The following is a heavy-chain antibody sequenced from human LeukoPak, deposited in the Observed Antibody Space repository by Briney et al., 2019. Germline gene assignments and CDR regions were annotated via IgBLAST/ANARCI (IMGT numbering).Heavy chain of an antibody. CDR3: AREVSLGSYFDS. Sequence: PSETLSLTCSVSGGSISSGGYSWTWIRQPPGKGLEWIGYINHGGSAYYSPSLKGRLTISVDRSKNQFYLKLTSVTAADKAVYYCAREVSLGSYFDSWGQGTPVTVSS. D-gene: IGHD3-16*01. V-gene: IGHV4-30-2*01. CDR1: GGSISSGGYS. CDR2: INHGGSA. J-gene: IGHJ4*02.